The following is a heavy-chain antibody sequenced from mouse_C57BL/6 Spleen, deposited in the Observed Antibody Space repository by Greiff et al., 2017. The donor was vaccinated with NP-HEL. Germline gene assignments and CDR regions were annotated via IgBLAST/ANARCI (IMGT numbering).Heavy chain of an antibody. J-gene: IGHJ2*01. V-gene: IGHV14-4*01. CDR3: TSGTTVVAHCDY. CDR1: GFNIKDDY. D-gene: IGHD1-1*01. CDR2: IDPENGDT. Sequence: EVQLQQSGAELVRPGASVKLSCTASGFNIKDDYMHWVKQRPEQGLEWIGWIDPENGDTEYASKFQGKATITADTSSNTAYLQLSSLTSEDTAVYYCTSGTTVVAHCDYWGQGTTLTVSS.